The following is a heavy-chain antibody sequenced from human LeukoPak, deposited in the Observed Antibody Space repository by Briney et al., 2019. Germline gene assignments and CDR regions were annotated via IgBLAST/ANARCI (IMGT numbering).Heavy chain of an antibody. CDR3: ARVGSERGYSGYDYAGIAVDY. V-gene: IGHV3-48*01. CDR1: GFTFSRYS. Sequence: GGSLRLSCAASGFTFSRYSMNWVRQAPGKGLEWVSYISSGSSTIYYADSVKGRFTISRDNAKNSLYLQMNSLRAEDTAVYYCARVGSERGYSGYDYAGIAVDYWGQGTLVTVSS. J-gene: IGHJ4*02. D-gene: IGHD5-12*01. CDR2: ISSGSSTI.